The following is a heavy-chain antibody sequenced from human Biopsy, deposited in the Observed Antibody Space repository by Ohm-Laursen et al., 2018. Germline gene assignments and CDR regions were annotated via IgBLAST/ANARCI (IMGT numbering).Heavy chain of an antibody. J-gene: IGHJ4*02. V-gene: IGHV4-59*08. Sequence: LSLTCTVSGVSINSSYWSWIRQAPGKGLEWIGFISNSGNTNYNPSLKSRVTISADTSKNQFSLKLGSVTVADTAVFYCARRGSGGRSFDYWGQGSLVTVSS. D-gene: IGHD2-15*01. CDR1: GVSINSSY. CDR3: ARRGSGGRSFDY. CDR2: ISNSGNT.